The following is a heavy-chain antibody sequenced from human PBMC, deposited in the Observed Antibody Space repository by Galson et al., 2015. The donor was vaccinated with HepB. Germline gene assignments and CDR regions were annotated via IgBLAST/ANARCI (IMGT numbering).Heavy chain of an antibody. J-gene: IGHJ5*02. CDR2: INYKGNT. CDR1: GGSISTYY. V-gene: IGHV4-59*01. Sequence: SETLSLTCTVSGGSISTYYWSWVRQPPGKGLEWIGYINYKGNTNSNPSLKSRVTISVDTSKNLFSLKLSSVTAADTAVYFCARDTYYYDSGNYEDWFDPWGQGTLVTVSS. CDR3: ARDTYYYDSGNYEDWFDP. D-gene: IGHD3-10*01.